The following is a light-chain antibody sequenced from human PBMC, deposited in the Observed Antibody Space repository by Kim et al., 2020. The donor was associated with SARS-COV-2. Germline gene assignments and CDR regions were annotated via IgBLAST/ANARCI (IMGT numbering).Light chain of an antibody. CDR1: KIGSYN. V-gene: IGLV3-9*01. CDR2: RDR. Sequence: GPTARISWEGSKIGSYNGNRYRQEPGPALVVVIYRDRPRPSGIPDRFSGSKSGNTATLTINRAEDGDDAYYLCQLWNSGNAVFGRGTQLTVL. CDR3: QLWNSGNAV. J-gene: IGLJ2*01.